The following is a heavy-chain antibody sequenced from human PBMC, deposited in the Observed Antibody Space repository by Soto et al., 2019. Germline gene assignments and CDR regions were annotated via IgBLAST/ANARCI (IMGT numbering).Heavy chain of an antibody. J-gene: IGHJ6*03. CDR2: INHSGST. CDR1: GGPFSGYY. D-gene: IGHD3-3*01. V-gene: IGHV4-34*01. Sequence: PSETLSLTCAVYGGPFSGYYWSWIRQPPGKGLEWIGEINHSGSTNYNPSLKSRVTISVDTSKNQFSLKLSSVTAADTAVYYCARTPIFGVVMRYYYMDVWGKGTTVTVSS. CDR3: ARTPIFGVVMRYYYMDV.